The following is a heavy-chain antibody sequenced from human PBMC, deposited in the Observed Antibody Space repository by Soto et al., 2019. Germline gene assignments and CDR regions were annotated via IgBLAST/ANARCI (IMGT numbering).Heavy chain of an antibody. V-gene: IGHV4-34*01. CDR2: INHSGST. CDR1: GGSFSGYY. CDR3: ASIGYCSSTSCYAGAPFDY. J-gene: IGHJ4*02. D-gene: IGHD2-2*01. Sequence: SETLSLTCAVYGGSFSGYYWSWIRQPPGKGLEWIGEINHSGSTNYNPSLKSRVTISVDTSKNQFSLKLSSVTAADTAVYYCASIGYCSSTSCYAGAPFDYWGQGTLVTVSS.